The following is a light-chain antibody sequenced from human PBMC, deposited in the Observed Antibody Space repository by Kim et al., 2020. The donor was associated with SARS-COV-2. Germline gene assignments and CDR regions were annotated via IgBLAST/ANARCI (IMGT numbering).Light chain of an antibody. CDR2: AAS. CDR1: QSIRSY. CDR3: QQSYSNLYT. J-gene: IGKJ2*01. V-gene: IGKV1-39*01. Sequence: IQMTQSPSSLSASVGDRVTITCRASQSIRSYLNWYQQKPGKAPKLLIYAASSLQSGVPSRFSGSGSGTDFTLTISRLQPEDFATYYCQQSYSNLYTFGQGTKLEI.